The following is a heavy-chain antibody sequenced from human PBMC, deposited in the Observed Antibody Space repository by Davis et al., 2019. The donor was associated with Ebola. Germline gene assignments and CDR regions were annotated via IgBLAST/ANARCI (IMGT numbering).Heavy chain of an antibody. CDR3: ATVRAHSRHDN. CDR1: GYSFTSYD. V-gene: IGHV1-8*01. Sequence: ASVPVSCKTSGYSFTSYDLNWVRQAPGQGLEWMGWLNPNSGNTGYAQKFQGRVTMTEDTSTDTAYMELSSLRSGDTAIYYCATVRAHSRHDNWGQGTLVTVAS. D-gene: IGHD3-22*01. J-gene: IGHJ4*02. CDR2: LNPNSGNT.